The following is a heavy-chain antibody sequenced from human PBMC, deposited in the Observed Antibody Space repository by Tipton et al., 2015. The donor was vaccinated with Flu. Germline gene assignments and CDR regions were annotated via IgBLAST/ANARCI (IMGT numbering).Heavy chain of an antibody. V-gene: IGHV4-4*07. J-gene: IGHJ4*02. D-gene: IGHD3-10*02. CDR1: GGSITSYQ. CDR3: ARHTGDSVRGVIDY. Sequence: TLSLTCSVSGGSITSYQWSWIRQSAEKGLAWIGRLSDSGSTYYNPSLKSRLTMSVDTSKNQFSLKLSSVTAADTAVYYCARHTGDSVRGVIDYWGQGTLVTVSS. CDR2: LSDSGST.